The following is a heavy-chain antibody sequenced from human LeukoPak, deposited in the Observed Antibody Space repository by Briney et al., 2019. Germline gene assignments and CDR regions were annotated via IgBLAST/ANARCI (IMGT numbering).Heavy chain of an antibody. CDR3: AKGPDRSGWMDFWYSDL. Sequence: PGGSLRLSCAASGFTFNNYAMSWVRQAPGKGLEWVSGISGSGDRTFYADSVKGRFTISRDNSKNTLYLQMSSLRAEDTAVYYCAKGPDRSGWMDFWYSDLWGRGTQVTVSP. CDR1: GFTFNNYA. V-gene: IGHV3-23*01. J-gene: IGHJ2*01. CDR2: ISGSGDRT. D-gene: IGHD6-19*01.